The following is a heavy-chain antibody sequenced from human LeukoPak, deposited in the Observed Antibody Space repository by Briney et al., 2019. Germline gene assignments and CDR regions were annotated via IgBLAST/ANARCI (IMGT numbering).Heavy chain of an antibody. CDR3: AKDMEYGDSSGYYYGMDV. D-gene: IGHD3-22*01. J-gene: IGHJ6*02. V-gene: IGHV3-9*01. Sequence: PGRSLRLSCAASGFTFDDYAMHWVRQAPGKGLEWVSGISWNSGSIGYADSVKGRFTISRDNAKNSLYLQMNSLRAEDTALYYCAKDMEYGDSSGYYYGMDVWGQGTTVTVSS. CDR1: GFTFDDYA. CDR2: ISWNSGSI.